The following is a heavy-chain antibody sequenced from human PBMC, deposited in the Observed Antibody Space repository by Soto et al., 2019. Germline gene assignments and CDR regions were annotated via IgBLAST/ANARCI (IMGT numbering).Heavy chain of an antibody. D-gene: IGHD5-18*01. CDR1: GGTFSSYA. CDR3: ADSRGYSYGSFRY. V-gene: IGHV1-69*13. Sequence: SVKVSCKASGGTFSSYAISWVRQAPGQGLEWMGGTIPIFGTANYAQKFQGRVTITADESTSTAYMELSSLRSEDTAVYYCADSRGYSYGSFRYWGQGTLVTVSS. CDR2: TIPIFGTA. J-gene: IGHJ4*02.